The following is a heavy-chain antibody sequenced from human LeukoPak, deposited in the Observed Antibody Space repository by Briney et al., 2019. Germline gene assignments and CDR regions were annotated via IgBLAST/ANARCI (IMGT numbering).Heavy chain of an antibody. V-gene: IGHV3-53*01. CDR1: GFTVSSKY. Sequence: GGSLRLSCLASGFTVSSKYMSWVRQASGKGLEWVSIIYSDGTSYYADSVKGRFTVSRDNSRNTLYLQMNSLRVEDTAVYYCANSGLEIALPDAFDIWGQGTMVTVSS. J-gene: IGHJ3*02. CDR2: IYSDGTS. D-gene: IGHD1-14*01. CDR3: ANSGLEIALPDAFDI.